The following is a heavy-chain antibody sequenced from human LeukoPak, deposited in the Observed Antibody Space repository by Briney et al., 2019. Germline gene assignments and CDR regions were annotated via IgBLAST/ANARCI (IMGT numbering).Heavy chain of an antibody. CDR1: GGSISSYY. CDR2: IYYSGTT. CDR3: AREPQTTNWFDP. V-gene: IGHV4-59*01. Sequence: SETLSLTCTVSGGSISSYYWSWIRQPPGKGLEWIGYIYYSGTTNYNPSLKSRVTISVDTSKNQFSLKLSSVTAADTAVYYCAREPQTTNWFDPWGQRTLVTVSS. J-gene: IGHJ5*02. D-gene: IGHD1-1*01.